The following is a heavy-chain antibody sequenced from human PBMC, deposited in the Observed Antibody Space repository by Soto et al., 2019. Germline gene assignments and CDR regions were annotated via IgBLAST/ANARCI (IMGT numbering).Heavy chain of an antibody. J-gene: IGHJ5*02. CDR2: IYYSGST. Sequence: PSDTLSLTWTVSGGSISSYYWSWIRQPPGKGLEWIGYIYYSGSTNYNPSLKSRVTISVDTSKNQFSLKLSSVTAADTAVYYCARDRTTVTGGSWFDPWGQGTLVTVSS. V-gene: IGHV4-59*01. CDR1: GGSISSYY. D-gene: IGHD4-4*01. CDR3: ARDRTTVTGGSWFDP.